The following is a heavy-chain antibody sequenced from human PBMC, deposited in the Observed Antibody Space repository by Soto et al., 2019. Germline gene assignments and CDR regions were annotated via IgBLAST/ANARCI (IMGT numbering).Heavy chain of an antibody. V-gene: IGHV3-21*01. CDR2: ISSSSSNI. D-gene: IGHD2-15*01. J-gene: IGHJ4*02. CDR3: ARRSLYCSGGSCYFDY. CDR1: GFTFSSYS. Sequence: EVQLVESGGGLVKPGGSLRLSCAASGFTFSSYSMNWVRQAPGKGLEWVSSISSSSSNIYYADSVKGRFTISRDNAKNSLYQQMNSLRAEDTAVYYCARRSLYCSGGSCYFDYWGQGTLVTVSS.